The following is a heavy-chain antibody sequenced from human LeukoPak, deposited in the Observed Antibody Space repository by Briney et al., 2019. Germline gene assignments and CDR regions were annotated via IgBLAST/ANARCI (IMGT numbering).Heavy chain of an antibody. CDR3: ARIMEYSSSSSDAFDI. V-gene: IGHV2-70*11. CDR1: GFSLSTSGMC. D-gene: IGHD6-6*01. CDR2: IDWDDDK. Sequence: SGPALVKPTQTLTLTCTFSGFSLSTSGMCVSWIRQPPGKALEWLARIDWDDDKYYSTSLKTRLTISKDTSKNQVVLTMTNMDPVDTATYYCARIMEYSSSSSDAFDIWGQGTMVTVSS. J-gene: IGHJ3*02.